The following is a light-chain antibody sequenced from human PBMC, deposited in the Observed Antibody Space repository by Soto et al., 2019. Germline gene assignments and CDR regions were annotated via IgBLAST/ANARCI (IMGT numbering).Light chain of an antibody. V-gene: IGKV1-39*01. CDR2: AAY. Sequence: IQMTKSPSSLSASIGDRVTITCRASQSITDYLNWYQQKPGKAPKLLIYAAYSLQSGVQSRFSGSGSGTDFSLTISSLQNDDSPTYYCPHSYSSPVPFGQGTKVDIK. CDR3: PHSYSSPVP. CDR1: QSITDY. J-gene: IGKJ2*01.